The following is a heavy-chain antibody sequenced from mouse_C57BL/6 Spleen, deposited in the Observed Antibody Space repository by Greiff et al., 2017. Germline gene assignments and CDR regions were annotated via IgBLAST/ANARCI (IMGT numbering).Heavy chain of an antibody. J-gene: IGHJ2*01. CDR2: ISYDGSN. V-gene: IGHV3-6*01. Sequence: VQLKESGPGLVKPSQSLSLTCSVTGYSITSGYYWNWIRQFPGNKLEWMGYISYDGSNNYNPSLKNRISITRDTSTNQFFLKLNSVTTEDTATYYCARGEDYDEFDYWGQGTTLTVSS. CDR1: GYSITSGYY. D-gene: IGHD2-4*01. CDR3: ARGEDYDEFDY.